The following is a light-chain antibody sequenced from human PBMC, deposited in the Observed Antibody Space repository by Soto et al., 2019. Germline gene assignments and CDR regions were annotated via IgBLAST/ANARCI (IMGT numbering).Light chain of an antibody. CDR2: DAS. CDR3: QHYKNFPHT. CDR1: QTISNW. V-gene: IGKV1-5*01. J-gene: IGKJ2*01. Sequence: DIQMTQSPSTLSASVGDRVTITCRASQTISNWLAWYQQKPGKAPKLLIYDASSLKSGVPSRFSGSGSGTEFTLTLSSLQPDDFATYYCQHYKNFPHTFGQGPKLEIK.